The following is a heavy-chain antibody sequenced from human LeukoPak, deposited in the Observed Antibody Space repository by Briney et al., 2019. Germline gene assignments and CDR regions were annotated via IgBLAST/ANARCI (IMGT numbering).Heavy chain of an antibody. CDR2: ISSRSIYI. J-gene: IGHJ4*02. V-gene: IGHV3-21*01. Sequence: GGSLRLSCAASGFTFSSYSMNWVRQAPGKGLEWVSSISSRSIYIYYADSVKGRFTISRDNAKNSLYLQMNSLRAEDTAVYYCARDFGRWFIDYWGQGTLVTVSS. CDR3: ARDFGRWFIDY. D-gene: IGHD4-23*01. CDR1: GFTFSSYS.